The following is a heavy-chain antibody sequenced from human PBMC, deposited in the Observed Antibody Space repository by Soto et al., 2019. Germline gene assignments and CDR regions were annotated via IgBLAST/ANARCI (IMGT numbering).Heavy chain of an antibody. D-gene: IGHD2-2*01. CDR3: ARDVQCSSTRCYVFSGGRIRIAVAGTVDY. CDR1: GLTFSDYY. V-gene: IGHV3-11*01. CDR2: ISSSGSTI. Sequence: QVQLVESGGGLVKPGGSLRLSCAASGLTFSDYYMSWIRQAPGKGLVWVSYISSSGSTIYSADSVKGRFTISRDNAKKSRYMQINSLRAEDTAVYYCARDVQCSSTRCYVFSGGRIRIAVAGTVDYWGQGNLVNVFS. J-gene: IGHJ4*02.